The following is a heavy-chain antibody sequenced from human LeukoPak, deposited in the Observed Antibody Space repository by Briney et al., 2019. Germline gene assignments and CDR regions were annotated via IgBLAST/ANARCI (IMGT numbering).Heavy chain of an antibody. CDR1: GFTFSSYG. CDR2: IRYDGSNK. Sequence: GGSLRLSCAASGFTFSSYGMHWVRQAPGKGLEGVAFIRYDGSNKYYADSVKGRFTISRDNSKNTLYLQMNSLRAEDTAVYYCAKGNYGDCVYYYYMDVWGKGTTVTVSS. J-gene: IGHJ6*03. CDR3: AKGNYGDCVYYYYMDV. V-gene: IGHV3-30*02. D-gene: IGHD4-17*01.